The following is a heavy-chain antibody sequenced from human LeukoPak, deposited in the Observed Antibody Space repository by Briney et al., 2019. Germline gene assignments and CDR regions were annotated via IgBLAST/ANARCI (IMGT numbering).Heavy chain of an antibody. CDR3: ARAILRRIVGWAPFELSHWFDR. CDR2: IYTSGST. CDR1: GGSINTYY. J-gene: IGHJ5*02. Sequence: SETLSLTCTVSGGSINTYYWSWIRQPAGKGLEYIVRIYTSGSTNYNPSLKRRVTMAVDTSKNQFSLKLRSVTAADTALYYCARAILRRIVGWAPFELSHWFDRWRQGTLASVSS. D-gene: IGHD2-21*01. V-gene: IGHV4-4*07.